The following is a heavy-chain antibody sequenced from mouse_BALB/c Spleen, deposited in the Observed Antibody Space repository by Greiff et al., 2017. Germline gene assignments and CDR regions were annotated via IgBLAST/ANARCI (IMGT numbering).Heavy chain of an antibody. Sequence: EVKLMESGGGLVQPGGSRKLSCAASGFTFSSFGMHWVRQAPEKGLEWVAYISSGSSTIYYADTVKGRFTISRDNPKNTLFLQMTSLRSEDTAMYYCARAPPQVVAPHYYAMDYWGQGTSVTVSS. CDR3: ARAPPQVVAPHYYAMDY. V-gene: IGHV5-17*02. J-gene: IGHJ4*01. D-gene: IGHD1-1*01. CDR1: GFTFSSFG. CDR2: ISSGSSTI.